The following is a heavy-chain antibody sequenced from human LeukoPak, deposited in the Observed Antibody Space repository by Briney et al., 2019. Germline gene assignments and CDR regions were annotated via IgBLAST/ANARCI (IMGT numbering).Heavy chain of an antibody. Sequence: GGFLRLSCTASGFTFGDYAMSWVRQAPGKGLEWVGFIRSKAYGGTTEYAASVKGRFTISRDDSKSIAYLQMNSLKTEDTAVYYCTRAIGSTGPEYYYGMDVWGQGTTVTVSS. CDR2: IRSKAYGGTT. D-gene: IGHD3-10*01. V-gene: IGHV3-49*04. CDR3: TRAIGSTGPEYYYGMDV. CDR1: GFTFGDYA. J-gene: IGHJ6*02.